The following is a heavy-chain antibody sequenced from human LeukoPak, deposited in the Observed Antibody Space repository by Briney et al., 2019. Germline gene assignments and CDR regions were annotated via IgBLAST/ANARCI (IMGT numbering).Heavy chain of an antibody. CDR1: GFTFGSYA. V-gene: IGHV3-23*05. Sequence: GGSLRLSCAASGFTFGSYAMYWVRQAPGKGLEWVSGIFGSGSSAHYADSVKGRFTISRDNSKNTVYLQRDSLRAEDSAIYYCAKTTTGYSSGRYPAWPIDYWGQGTLVTVSS. CDR3: AKTTTGYSSGRYPAWPIDY. D-gene: IGHD2-15*01. J-gene: IGHJ4*02. CDR2: IFGSGSSA.